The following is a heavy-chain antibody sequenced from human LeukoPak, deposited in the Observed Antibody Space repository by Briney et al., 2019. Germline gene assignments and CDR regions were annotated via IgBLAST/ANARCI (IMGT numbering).Heavy chain of an antibody. J-gene: IGHJ4*02. V-gene: IGHV4-59*08. D-gene: IGHD5-24*01. CDR1: GGSISSYY. CDR2: IYYSGST. Sequence: ASETLSLTCTVSGGSISSYYWSWIRQPPGKGLEWIGYIYYSGSTNYNPSLKSRVTISVDTSKNQFSLKLSSVTAADTAVYYCARTRWLQLSYFDYWGQGTLVTVSS. CDR3: ARTRWLQLSYFDY.